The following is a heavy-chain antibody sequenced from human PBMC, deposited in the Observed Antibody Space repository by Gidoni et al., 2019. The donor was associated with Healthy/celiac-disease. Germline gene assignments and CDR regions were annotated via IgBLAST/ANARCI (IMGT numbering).Heavy chain of an antibody. D-gene: IGHD6-13*01. Sequence: EVQLVESGGGLVQPGRSLRLSCAASGFTFDDYAMHWVRQAPGKGLEWVSGISWNSGSIGYADSVKGRFTISRDNAKNSLYLQMSSLRAEDTALYYCAKDALAAAAGTFDYWGQGTLVTVSS. CDR1: GFTFDDYA. CDR2: ISWNSGSI. V-gene: IGHV3-9*01. J-gene: IGHJ4*02. CDR3: AKDALAAAAGTFDY.